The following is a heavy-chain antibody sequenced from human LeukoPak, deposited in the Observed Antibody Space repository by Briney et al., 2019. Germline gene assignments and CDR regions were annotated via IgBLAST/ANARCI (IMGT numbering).Heavy chain of an antibody. Sequence: GASVRVSCKASGYTFTSYGISWVRQAPGQGLEWMGWISAYNGNTNYAQKLQGRVTMTTDTSTSTAYMELRSLRSDDTAVYYCASGYSYGYPYYYYGMDVWGQRTTVTVSS. CDR1: GYTFTSYG. D-gene: IGHD5-18*01. V-gene: IGHV1-18*01. CDR2: ISAYNGNT. J-gene: IGHJ6*02. CDR3: ASGYSYGYPYYYYGMDV.